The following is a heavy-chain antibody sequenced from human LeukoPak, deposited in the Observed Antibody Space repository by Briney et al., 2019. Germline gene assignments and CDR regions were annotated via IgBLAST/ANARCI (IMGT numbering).Heavy chain of an antibody. CDR3: ARDRSSSGWYYFDY. V-gene: IGHV4-59*01. Sequence: SETLSLTCTVSGGSINNYYWSWIRQPPGKGLEWIGYIYYSGGTNYNPSLKSRVTISVDTSKNQFSLKLSSVTAADTAVYYCARDRSSSGWYYFDYWGRGTLATVSS. J-gene: IGHJ4*02. CDR2: IYYSGGT. CDR1: GGSINNYY. D-gene: IGHD6-19*01.